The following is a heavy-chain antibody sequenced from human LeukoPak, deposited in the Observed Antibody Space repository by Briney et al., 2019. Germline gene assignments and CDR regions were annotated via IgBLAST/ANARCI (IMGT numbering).Heavy chain of an antibody. D-gene: IGHD2-2*01. CDR3: ARRAAVVVPAAMLPGAFDI. V-gene: IGHV5-51*01. J-gene: IGHJ3*02. Sequence: GESLKISCKGSGYSFTSNWIGWVRQMPGKGLEWMGIIYPGDSDTRYSPSFQGQVTISADKSISTAYLQWSSLKASDTAMYYCARRAAVVVPAAMLPGAFDIWGQGTMVTVSS. CDR2: IYPGDSDT. CDR1: GYSFTSNW.